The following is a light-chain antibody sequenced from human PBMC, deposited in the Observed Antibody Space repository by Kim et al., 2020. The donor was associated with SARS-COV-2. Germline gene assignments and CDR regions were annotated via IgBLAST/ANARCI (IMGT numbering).Light chain of an antibody. CDR3: QAWDSGTVV. J-gene: IGLJ2*01. CDR1: KLGDKY. Sequence: VSPGQTASITCSGDKLGDKYASWYQQKPGQSPVLVIYQDTKRPSGIPERFSGSNSGNTATLTISGTQAMDEADHYCQAWDSGTVVFGGGTQLTVL. CDR2: QDT. V-gene: IGLV3-1*01.